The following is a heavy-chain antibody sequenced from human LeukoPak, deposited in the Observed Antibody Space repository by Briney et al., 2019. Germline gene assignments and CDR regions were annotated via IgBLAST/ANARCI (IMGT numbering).Heavy chain of an antibody. CDR3: ARDNRAVAGPLSVDAFDI. J-gene: IGHJ3*02. V-gene: IGHV3-21*01. Sequence: GGSLRLSCAASGFTFSSYSMNWVRQAPGKGLEWVSSISSSSSYIYYADSVKGRFTISRDNAKNSLYLQMNSLRAEDTAVYYCARDNRAVAGPLSVDAFDIWGQGTMVTVSS. CDR1: GFTFSSYS. D-gene: IGHD6-19*01. CDR2: ISSSSSYI.